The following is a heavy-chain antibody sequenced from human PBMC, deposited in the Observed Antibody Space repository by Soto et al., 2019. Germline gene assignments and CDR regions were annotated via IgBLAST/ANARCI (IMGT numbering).Heavy chain of an antibody. CDR3: AGLGRVSGSYPEYFQH. Sequence: QVQLVQSGAEVKKPGSSVKVSCKASGGTFSSYTISWVRQAPGQGLEWMGRIIPILGIANYAQKFQGRVTITADKSTSTAYMELSSLRSEDTAVYYCAGLGRVSGSYPEYFQHWGQGTLVTVSS. J-gene: IGHJ1*01. D-gene: IGHD1-26*01. CDR1: GGTFSSYT. CDR2: IIPILGIA. V-gene: IGHV1-69*02.